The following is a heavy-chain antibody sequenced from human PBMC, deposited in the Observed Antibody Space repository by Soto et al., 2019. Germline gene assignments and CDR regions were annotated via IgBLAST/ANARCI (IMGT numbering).Heavy chain of an antibody. V-gene: IGHV3-30*18. D-gene: IGHD1-26*01. CDR3: AKEGGLSGSYYISSSDYFDY. CDR2: ISYDGSNT. CDR1: GFTFSSYG. Sequence: QVQLVESGGGVVQPGRSLRLSCVASGFTFSSYGMHWVRQAPGKGLEWVAIISYDGSNTYYADSVKGRFTISRDNSKNTLYLQRNSLRAEDTSVYYCAKEGGLSGSYYISSSDYFDYWGQGTLVTVSS. J-gene: IGHJ4*02.